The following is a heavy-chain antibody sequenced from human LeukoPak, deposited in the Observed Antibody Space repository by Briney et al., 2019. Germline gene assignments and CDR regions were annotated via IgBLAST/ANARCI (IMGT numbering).Heavy chain of an antibody. CDR1: GYTFTSYD. D-gene: IGHD3-3*01. CDR2: MNPNSGNT. V-gene: IGHV1-8*03. CDR3: ARGPGDFWSGYYKV. J-gene: IGHJ4*02. Sequence: ASVKVSCKASGYTFTSYDINWVRQATGQGLEWMGWMNPNSGNTGYAQKFQGRVTITRNTSISTAYVELSSLRSEDTAVYYCARGPGDFWSGYYKVWGQGTLVTVSS.